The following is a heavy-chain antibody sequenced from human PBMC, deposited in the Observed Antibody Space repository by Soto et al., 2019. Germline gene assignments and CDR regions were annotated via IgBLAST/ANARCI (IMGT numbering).Heavy chain of an antibody. CDR3: ARGWGRSGYSSGLDFDY. V-gene: IGHV3-30-3*01. J-gene: IGHJ4*02. CDR1: GFTFSSYA. Sequence: QVQLVESGGGVVQPGRSLRLSCAASGFTFSSYAMHWVRQAPGKGQEWVAVISYDGSNKYYADSVKGRFTISRDNSKNTLYLQMNSLRAEDTAVYYCARGWGRSGYSSGLDFDYWGQGTLVTVSS. D-gene: IGHD6-19*01. CDR2: ISYDGSNK.